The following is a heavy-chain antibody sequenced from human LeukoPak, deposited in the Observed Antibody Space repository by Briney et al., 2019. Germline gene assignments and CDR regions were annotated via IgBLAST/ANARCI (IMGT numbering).Heavy chain of an antibody. CDR1: GYTFTGYY. Sequence: GASVKVSCKASGYTFTGYYLHWVRQAPGQGLEWMGWINPNSGGTNYAQNFQGRVTMTRDTSISTAYLELSRLRSDDTAVYYCAREGYLDYWGQGTLVTVSS. V-gene: IGHV1-2*02. CDR3: AREGYLDY. CDR2: INPNSGGT. J-gene: IGHJ4*02. D-gene: IGHD3-22*01.